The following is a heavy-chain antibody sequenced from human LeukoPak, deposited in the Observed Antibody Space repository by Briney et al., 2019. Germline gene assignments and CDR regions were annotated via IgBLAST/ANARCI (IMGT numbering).Heavy chain of an antibody. CDR1: GFTFSNYE. CDR2: IGSSGSTI. V-gene: IGHV3-48*03. J-gene: IGHJ4*02. D-gene: IGHD3-3*01. Sequence: GSLRLSCAASGFTFSNYELNWVRQAPGKGLEWVSYIGSSGSTIKYAYSVKGRFTIARYNAKNSLYLQMNSLRAEDTAVYYCARGLRNTIFGGRYYWGQGTLVSVSS. CDR3: ARGLRNTIFGGRYY.